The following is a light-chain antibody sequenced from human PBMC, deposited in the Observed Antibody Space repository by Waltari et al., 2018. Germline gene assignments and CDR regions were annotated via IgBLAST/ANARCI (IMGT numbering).Light chain of an antibody. CDR2: AAS. CDR3: QQFYNYPPT. V-gene: IGKV1-9*01. J-gene: IGKJ5*01. CDR1: QGISSY. Sequence: DIQLTQSPSFLSASVGDRVTITCRASQGISSYLAWYQQKPGKAPKLLIYAASTLQSGVPSRFSGSGSGTDFTLTISSLQPEDFSTYHCQQFYNYPPTFGQGTRLEIK.